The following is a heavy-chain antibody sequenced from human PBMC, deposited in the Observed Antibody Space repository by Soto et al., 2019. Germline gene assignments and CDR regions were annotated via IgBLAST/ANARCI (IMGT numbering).Heavy chain of an antibody. D-gene: IGHD5-12*01. CDR2: LYYSGST. V-gene: IGHV4-39*01. CDR1: GGFISSSSHY. Sequence: SETLSLTCTVSGGFISSSSHYWGWIRQPPGKGLEWIGSLYYSGSTYYNPSLKGRVSISVDTSKNQVSLNLRSVTAADTAVYYCARPRLDTVATWFDPWGQGTLVTVSS. CDR3: ARPRLDTVATWFDP. J-gene: IGHJ5*02.